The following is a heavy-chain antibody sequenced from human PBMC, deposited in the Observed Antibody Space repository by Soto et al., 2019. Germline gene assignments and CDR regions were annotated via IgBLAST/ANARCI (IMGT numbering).Heavy chain of an antibody. CDR2: IYYSGST. J-gene: IGHJ1*01. CDR1: GGSVSSGSYY. Sequence: SETLSLTCTVSGGSVSSGSYYWSWIRQPPGKGLEWIGSIYYSGSTYYNPSLKSRVTISVDTSKNQFSLKLSSVTAADTAVYYCAGPGQANYYGSGSYRGYFQHWGQGTLVTVSS. D-gene: IGHD3-10*01. CDR3: AGPGQANYYGSGSYRGYFQH. V-gene: IGHV4-39*01.